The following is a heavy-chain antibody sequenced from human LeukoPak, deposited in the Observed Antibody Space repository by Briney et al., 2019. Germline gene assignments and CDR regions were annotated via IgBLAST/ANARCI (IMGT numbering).Heavy chain of an antibody. V-gene: IGHV4-59*01. CDR1: GGSISSYY. CDR3: ARDVRGSRYFDY. Sequence: SETLSLTCTVSGGSISSYYWSWIRQPPGKGLGWIGYIYYSGSTNYNPSLKSRATISVDTSKNQFSLKLSSVTAADTAVYYCARDVRGSRYFDYWGQGTLVTVSS. J-gene: IGHJ4*02. CDR2: IYYSGST. D-gene: IGHD3-10*02.